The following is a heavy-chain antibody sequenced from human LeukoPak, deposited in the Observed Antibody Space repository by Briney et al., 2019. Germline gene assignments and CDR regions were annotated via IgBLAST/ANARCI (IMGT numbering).Heavy chain of an antibody. Sequence: GASVKVSCKASGGTFSSYAISWVRQAPGQGLEWMGWMNPNSGNTGYAQKFQGRVTMTRNTSISTAYMELGSLRSEDTAVYYCARGRNRFDPWGQGTLVTVSS. V-gene: IGHV1-8*02. CDR1: GGTFSSYA. CDR2: MNPNSGNT. J-gene: IGHJ5*02. CDR3: ARGRNRFDP.